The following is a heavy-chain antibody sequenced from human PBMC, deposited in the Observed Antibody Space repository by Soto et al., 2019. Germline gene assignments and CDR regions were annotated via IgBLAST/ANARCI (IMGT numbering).Heavy chain of an antibody. V-gene: IGHV3-64D*06. CDR2: ISSNGGST. J-gene: IGHJ5*02. Sequence: PGGSLRLSCSASGFTFSSYAMHWVRQAPGKGLEYVSAISSNGGSTYYADSVKGRFTISRDNSKNTLYLQMSSLRAEDTAVYYCVKVRHYRNWGSRWFDPWGQGTLVTVSS. CDR3: VKVRHYRNWGSRWFDP. D-gene: IGHD7-27*01. CDR1: GFTFSSYA.